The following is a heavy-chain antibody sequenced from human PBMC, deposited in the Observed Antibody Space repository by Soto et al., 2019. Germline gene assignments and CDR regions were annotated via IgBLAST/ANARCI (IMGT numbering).Heavy chain of an antibody. J-gene: IGHJ4*02. Sequence: EVQLLESGGGLVQPGGSLRLSCAASGFTFSSYAMSWVRQAPGKGLEWVSAISGSGGSTYYADTVKGRFTISRDNSKNTLYLQMNSLRAEDTAVYYCAKARFRDSSMFLLDYWGQGTLVTVSS. V-gene: IGHV3-23*01. CDR2: ISGSGGST. D-gene: IGHD6-19*01. CDR1: GFTFSSYA. CDR3: AKARFRDSSMFLLDY.